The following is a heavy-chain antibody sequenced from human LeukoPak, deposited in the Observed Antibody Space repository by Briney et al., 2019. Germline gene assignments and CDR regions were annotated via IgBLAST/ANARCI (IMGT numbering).Heavy chain of an antibody. CDR1: GFTFSSYA. CDR2: ISGSGGST. D-gene: IGHD5-18*01. CDR3: ATTTDTAMVIGDPVDY. V-gene: IGHV3-23*01. Sequence: GGSLRLSCAASGFTFSSYAMSWVRQAPGKGLEWVSAISGSGGSTYYADSVKGRFTISRDNSKNTLYLQMNSPRAEDTAVYYCATTTDTAMVIGDPVDYWGQGTLVTVSS. J-gene: IGHJ4*02.